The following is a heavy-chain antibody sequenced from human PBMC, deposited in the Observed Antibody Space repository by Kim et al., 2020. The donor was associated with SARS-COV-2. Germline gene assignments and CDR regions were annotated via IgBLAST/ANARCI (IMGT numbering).Heavy chain of an antibody. D-gene: IGHD4-17*01. J-gene: IGHJ4*02. CDR2: GKT. CDR3: ARPFGDSFDY. Sequence: GKTNMARNFQGRVAMTRDTSRNTAYMELRSLRSDDTALYYCARPFGDSFDYWGQGTLVTVSS. V-gene: IGHV1-18*01.